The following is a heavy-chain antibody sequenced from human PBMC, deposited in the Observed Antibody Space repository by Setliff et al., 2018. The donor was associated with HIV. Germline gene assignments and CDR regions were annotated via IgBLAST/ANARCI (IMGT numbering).Heavy chain of an antibody. D-gene: IGHD6-13*01. CDR1: GFTLRSYA. V-gene: IGHV3-23*01. J-gene: IGHJ4*02. CDR2: ISGAGATT. CDR3: AKNLFSSRWSPLDS. Sequence: GGSLRLSCEASGFTLRSYAMYWVRQAPGKGLEWVAGISGAGATTYYADSVKGRFTISRDNSKNTLYLQMNRLRSEDTAVYYCAKNLFSSRWSPLDSWGQGTLVTVSS.